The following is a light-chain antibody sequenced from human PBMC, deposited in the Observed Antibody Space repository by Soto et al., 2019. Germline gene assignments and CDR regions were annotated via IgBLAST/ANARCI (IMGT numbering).Light chain of an antibody. J-gene: IGLJ3*02. CDR1: SSNIGANFD. Sequence: QSVLTQPPSVSGAPGQRVTISCTGSSSNIGANFDVHWYHQLPGTAPKLMIYEGSKRPSGVSNRFSGSKSGNTASLTISGLQAEDEADYYCCSYAGSSTPWVFGGGTKLTVL. CDR3: CSYAGSSTPWV. V-gene: IGLV1-40*01. CDR2: EGS.